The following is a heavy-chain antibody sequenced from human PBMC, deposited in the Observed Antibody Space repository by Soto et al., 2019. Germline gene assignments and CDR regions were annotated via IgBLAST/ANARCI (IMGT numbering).Heavy chain of an antibody. CDR2: ISSSSSTI. CDR3: ARGEREDTAMANYYYYGMDV. D-gene: IGHD5-18*01. V-gene: IGHV3-48*02. CDR1: GFTFSSYS. J-gene: IGHJ6*02. Sequence: GGSLRLSCAASGFTFSSYSMNWVRQAPGKGLEWVSYISSSSSTIYYADSVKGRFTIPRDNAKNSLYLQMNSLRDEDTAVYYCARGEREDTAMANYYYYGMDVWGQGTTVTV.